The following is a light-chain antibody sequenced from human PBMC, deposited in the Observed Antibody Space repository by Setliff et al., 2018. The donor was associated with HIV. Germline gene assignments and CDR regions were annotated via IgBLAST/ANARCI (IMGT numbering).Light chain of an antibody. V-gene: IGLV2-14*03. CDR2: EVS. CDR1: SSDIGGYNY. CDR3: YSYTYSSTGM. J-gene: IGLJ3*02. Sequence: QSVLTQPASVSGSPGQSITISCTGTSSDIGGYNYVSWYQQHPGKAPKLMIYEVSNRPSGVSDRFSGSKSGNTASLTISGLQAEDEADYYCYSYTYSSTGMFGGGTKVTVL.